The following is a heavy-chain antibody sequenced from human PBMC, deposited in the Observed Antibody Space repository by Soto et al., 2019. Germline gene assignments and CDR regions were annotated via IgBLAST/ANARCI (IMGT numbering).Heavy chain of an antibody. CDR1: GFTFTSSA. CDR2: IVVGSGNT. D-gene: IGHD4-17*01. J-gene: IGHJ5*02. CDR3: VAGYDYGDLELGA. V-gene: IGHV1-58*01. Sequence: QMQLVQSGPEVKKPGTSVKVSCKASGFTFTSSAVQWVRQARGQRLEWIGWIVVGSGNTNYAQKFQERVTITRDMSTSTAYMELSSLRSEDTAVYYCVAGYDYGDLELGAWGQGTLVTVSS.